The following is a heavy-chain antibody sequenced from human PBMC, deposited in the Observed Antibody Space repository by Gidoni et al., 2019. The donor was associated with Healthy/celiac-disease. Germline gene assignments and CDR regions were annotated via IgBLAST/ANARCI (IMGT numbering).Heavy chain of an antibody. V-gene: IGHV4-61*02. J-gene: IGHJ2*01. D-gene: IGHD2-2*01. CDR3: ARGSSTSCKECGYWYFDL. CDR1: GGSISSGSYY. CDR2: IYTSGST. Sequence: QVQLQESGPGLVKAQTLSLTCTVSGGSISSGSYYWSWIRQPAGKGLEWIGRIYTSGSTNYNPSLKSRVTISVDTSKNQFSLKLSSVTAADTAVYYCARGSSTSCKECGYWYFDLWGRGTLVTVSS.